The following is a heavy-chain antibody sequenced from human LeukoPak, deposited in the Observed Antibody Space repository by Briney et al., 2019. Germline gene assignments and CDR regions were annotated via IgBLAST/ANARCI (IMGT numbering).Heavy chain of an antibody. D-gene: IGHD1-26*01. Sequence: GASVKVSCKASGYTFTGYYMHWVRQAPGQGLEWMGWINPNSGGTNYAQKFQGRVTMTRDTSISTAYMELSRLSSDDTAVYYCARGRRIVGATTPLFDYWGQGTLVTVSS. CDR2: INPNSGGT. V-gene: IGHV1-2*02. CDR1: GYTFTGYY. J-gene: IGHJ4*02. CDR3: ARGRRIVGATTPLFDY.